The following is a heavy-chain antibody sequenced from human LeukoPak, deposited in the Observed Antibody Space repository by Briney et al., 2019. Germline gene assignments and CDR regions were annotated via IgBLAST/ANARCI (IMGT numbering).Heavy chain of an antibody. Sequence: ASVKVSCKASGYTFTTYYMHWVRQAPGEGLEWIGIINPSGDTTNYAQRFQGRVTMTRDTSTSTVYMELSSLKSDDTAVYYCARASDQYFDYWGQGTPVTVSS. J-gene: IGHJ4*02. V-gene: IGHV1-46*01. CDR3: ARASDQYFDY. CDR1: GYTFTTYY. CDR2: INPSGDTT.